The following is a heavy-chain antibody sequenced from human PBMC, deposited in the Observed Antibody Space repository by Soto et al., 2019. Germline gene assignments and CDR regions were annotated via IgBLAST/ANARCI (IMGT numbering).Heavy chain of an antibody. CDR2: ISKGGSNL. D-gene: IGHD6-19*01. CDR1: GFTLSSYA. CDR3: ARDVQYNSEFGISSSFDY. Sequence: GGSLRLSCAASGFTLSSYAIHWVRQAPGKGLEWVTVISKGGSNLYFADSVKGRFTISRDNSKNTLYLQMNSLRSEDTAVYYCARDVQYNSEFGISSSFDYWGQGTLVTVSS. V-gene: IGHV3-30-3*01. J-gene: IGHJ4*02.